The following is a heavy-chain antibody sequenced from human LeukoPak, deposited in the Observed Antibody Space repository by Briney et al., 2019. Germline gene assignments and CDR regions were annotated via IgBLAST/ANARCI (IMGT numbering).Heavy chain of an antibody. CDR1: GGSISSYY. J-gene: IGHJ6*03. D-gene: IGHD5-18*01. V-gene: IGHV4-59*01. CDR3: AREVRYSYGPYYYYYYMDV. Sequence: PSETLSLTCTVSGGSISSYYWSWIRQPPGKGLEWIGYTYYSGSTNYNPSLKSRVTISVDTSKNQFSLKLSSVTAADTAVYYCAREVRYSYGPYYYYYYMDVWGKGTTVTVSS. CDR2: TYYSGST.